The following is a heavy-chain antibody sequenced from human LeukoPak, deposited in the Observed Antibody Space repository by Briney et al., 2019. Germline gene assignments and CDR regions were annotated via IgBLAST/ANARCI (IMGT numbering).Heavy chain of an antibody. Sequence: GGSLRLSCAASGFTFSSYSMNWVRQAPGKGLEWVSSISSTSSYIYYADSLKGRFTISRDNSKNTLFLQMNGLRPEDTAVYYCAKGAEEGVVITPVYYYYMDVWGKGTTVTISS. CDR3: AKGAEEGVVITPVYYYYMDV. J-gene: IGHJ6*03. V-gene: IGHV3-21*04. D-gene: IGHD3-22*01. CDR2: ISSTSSYI. CDR1: GFTFSSYS.